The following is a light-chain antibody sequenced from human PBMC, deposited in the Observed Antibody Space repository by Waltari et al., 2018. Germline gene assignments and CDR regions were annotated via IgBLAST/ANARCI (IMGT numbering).Light chain of an antibody. CDR2: SAY. CDR3: QQYNDLWT. J-gene: IGKJ1*01. CDR1: QSVGSY. V-gene: IGKV3D-7*01. Sequence: EIVMTQSPATLSLSPGETATLSCRASQSVGSYLAWYQQKPGQAPKLLVHSAYFRATGIPDRFSGSWSRTDFTLTISSLEPEDVGVYHCQQYNDLWTFGQGTKVEIK.